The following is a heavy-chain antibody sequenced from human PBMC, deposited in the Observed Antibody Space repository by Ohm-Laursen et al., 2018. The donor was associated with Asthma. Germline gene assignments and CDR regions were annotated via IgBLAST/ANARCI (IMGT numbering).Heavy chain of an antibody. CDR2: MYYSGST. V-gene: IGHV4-31*03. J-gene: IGHJ5*02. CDR3: ARLPRTEGNWFDP. D-gene: IGHD1-14*01. CDR1: GGSITTGGHY. Sequence: SDTLSLTCTVSGGSITTGGHYWAWTRQHPGKGLEWIAYMYYSGSTRYNPSLRGRIIMSADTSKNKFSLKLTSVTAADTAVYYCARLPRTEGNWFDPWGQGTLVTVSS.